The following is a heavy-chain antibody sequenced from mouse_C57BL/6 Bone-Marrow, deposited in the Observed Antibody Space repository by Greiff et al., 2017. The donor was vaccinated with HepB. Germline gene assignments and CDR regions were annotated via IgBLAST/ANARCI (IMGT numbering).Heavy chain of an antibody. D-gene: IGHD1-1*01. CDR2: IYPRSGNT. J-gene: IGHJ1*03. V-gene: IGHV1-81*01. CDR1: GYTFTSYG. Sequence: QVQLKQSGAELARPGASVKLSCKASGYTFTSYGISWVKQRTGQGLEWIGEIYPRSGNTYYNETFKGKATLTADKSSSTAYMELRSLTSEDSAVYFCARGITTVVASLDVWGTGTTVTVSS. CDR3: ARGITTVVASLDV.